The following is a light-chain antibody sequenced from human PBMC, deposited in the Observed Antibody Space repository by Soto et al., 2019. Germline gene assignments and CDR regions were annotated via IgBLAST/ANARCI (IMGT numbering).Light chain of an antibody. CDR3: QQYASSPST. CDR2: GAS. V-gene: IGKV3-15*01. J-gene: IGKJ1*01. Sequence: EMVMTQSPATLSVSPGERATLSCRASQTLSSNLAWYQQKPGQAPRLLIYGASTRATGIPARFSGSGSGTDFTLTISRLEPEDFAVYYCQQYASSPSTFGQGTKVDIK. CDR1: QTLSSN.